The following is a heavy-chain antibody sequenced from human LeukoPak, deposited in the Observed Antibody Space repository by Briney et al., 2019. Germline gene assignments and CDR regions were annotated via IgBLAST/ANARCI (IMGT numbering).Heavy chain of an antibody. J-gene: IGHJ5*02. Sequence: GGSLRLSCAASGFTFSSYWMNWVRQAPGKGLEWVGRIRSNSDGGTIDYAAPVKGRFTLSRDDSKTTLYLQMNSLQTEDTAVYYCATDFYDSTWGQGTLVTVSS. V-gene: IGHV3-15*07. D-gene: IGHD3-22*01. CDR3: ATDFYDST. CDR1: GFTFSSYW. CDR2: IRSNSDGGTI.